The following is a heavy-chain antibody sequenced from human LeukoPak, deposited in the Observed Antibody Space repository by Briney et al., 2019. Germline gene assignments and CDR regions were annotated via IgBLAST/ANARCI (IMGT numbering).Heavy chain of an antibody. CDR1: GFTFSSYW. CDR3: ARSRDIPLDY. CDR2: INTDGSSI. J-gene: IGHJ4*02. V-gene: IGHV3-74*01. Sequence: GGSLRLSCAASGFTFSSYWMHWVRQAPGKGLVWVSRINTDGSSIDYADSVKGRFTISRDNAKNTLYLQMNSLRAEDRAVYYCARSRDIPLDYWGQGTLVTVS. D-gene: IGHD2-2*02.